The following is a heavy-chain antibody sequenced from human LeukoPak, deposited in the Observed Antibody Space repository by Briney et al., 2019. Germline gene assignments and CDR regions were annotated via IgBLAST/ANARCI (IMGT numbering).Heavy chain of an antibody. D-gene: IGHD3-10*01. CDR3: ARSGLSSHFDY. Sequence: PSETLPLTCTVSGGSISSYYWSWIRQPPGKGLEWIGYIYYSGSTNYNPSLKSRVTISVDTSKNQFSLKLSSVTAADTAVYYCARSGLSSHFDYWGQGTLVTVSS. CDR1: GGSISSYY. CDR2: IYYSGST. V-gene: IGHV4-59*01. J-gene: IGHJ4*02.